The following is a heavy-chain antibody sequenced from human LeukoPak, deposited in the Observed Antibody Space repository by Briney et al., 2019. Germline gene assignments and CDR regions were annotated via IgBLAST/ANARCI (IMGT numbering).Heavy chain of an antibody. Sequence: ASVKVSCKASGYAFTNYYMHWVRQAPGQGLEWMGIINPSDGSTTYAQKFKGRVTMTRDTSISTAYMELSRLRSDDTAVYYCARDSDSSGYYLVYWGQGTLVTVSS. D-gene: IGHD3-22*01. V-gene: IGHV1-46*01. CDR2: INPSDGST. J-gene: IGHJ4*02. CDR1: GYAFTNYY. CDR3: ARDSDSSGYYLVY.